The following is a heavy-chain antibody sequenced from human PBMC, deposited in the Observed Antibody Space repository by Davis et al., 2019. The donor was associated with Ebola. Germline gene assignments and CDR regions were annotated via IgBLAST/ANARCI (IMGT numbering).Heavy chain of an antibody. V-gene: IGHV3-21*04. CDR2: ISSSSSYI. Sequence: GESLKISCAASGFTFSSYSMNWVRQAPGKGLEWVSSISSSSSYIYYADSVKGRFTISRDNAKNSLYLQMNSLRAEDTAVYYCAKDGGWELLLFYGDIGDYWGQGTLVTVSS. CDR3: AKDGGWELLLFYGDIGDY. D-gene: IGHD1-26*01. CDR1: GFTFSSYS. J-gene: IGHJ4*02.